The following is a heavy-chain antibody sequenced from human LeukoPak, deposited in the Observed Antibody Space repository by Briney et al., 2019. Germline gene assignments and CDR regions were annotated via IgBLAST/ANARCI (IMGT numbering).Heavy chain of an antibody. J-gene: IGHJ5*02. Sequence: SQTLSLTCAVSGGSISSGCYYLIWIRQPAGKGLEWIGRIYSGGITIYNPSLKSRVTMSVDTSKNQFSLKLSSVTAADTAVYYCARDRGSDGSDQLDPWGQGTLVTVSS. V-gene: IGHV4-61*02. CDR3: ARDRGSDGSDQLDP. CDR1: GGSISSGCYY. CDR2: IYSGGIT. D-gene: IGHD3-10*01.